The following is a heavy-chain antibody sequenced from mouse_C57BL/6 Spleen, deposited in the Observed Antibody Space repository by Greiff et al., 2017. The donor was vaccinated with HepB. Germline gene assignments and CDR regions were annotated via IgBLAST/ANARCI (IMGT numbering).Heavy chain of an antibody. Sequence: DVQLVESEGGLVQPGRSMKLSCTASGFTFSDYYMAWVRQVPEKGLEWVANINYDGSSTYYLDSLKSRFIISRDNAKNILYLQMSSLKSEDTATYYCARDGGPYWYFDVWGTGTTVTVSS. CDR3: ARDGGPYWYFDV. J-gene: IGHJ1*03. CDR1: GFTFSDYY. CDR2: INYDGSST. V-gene: IGHV5-16*01.